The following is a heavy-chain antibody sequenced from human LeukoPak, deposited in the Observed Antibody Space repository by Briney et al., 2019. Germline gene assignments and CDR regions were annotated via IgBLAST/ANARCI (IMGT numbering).Heavy chain of an antibody. D-gene: IGHD1-26*01. Sequence: PSETLSLTCTVSGGSISSYYWSWIRQPAGKGLEWIGRIYTSGSTNYNPSLKGRVTMSVGTSKNQFSLKLSSVTAADTAVYYCARDSSTYSGSYYWDYWGQGTLVTVSS. CDR2: IYTSGST. V-gene: IGHV4-4*07. J-gene: IGHJ4*02. CDR3: ARDSSTYSGSYYWDY. CDR1: GGSISSYY.